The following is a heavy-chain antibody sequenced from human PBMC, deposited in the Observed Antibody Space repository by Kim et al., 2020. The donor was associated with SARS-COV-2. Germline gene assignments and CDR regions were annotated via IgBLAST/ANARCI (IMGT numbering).Heavy chain of an antibody. D-gene: IGHD3-22*01. CDR3: AKDLRYYDSSGDDY. V-gene: IGHV3-23*01. J-gene: IGHJ4*02. Sequence: ADSVKGRYTISTDTTKSPRYLQMNSLRADDTAVYYCAKDLRYYDSSGDDYWGQGTLVTVSS.